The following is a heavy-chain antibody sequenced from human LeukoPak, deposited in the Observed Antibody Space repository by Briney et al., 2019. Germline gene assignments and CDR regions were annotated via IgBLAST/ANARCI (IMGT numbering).Heavy chain of an antibody. Sequence: GGSLRLSCAASGFAFSGYSMNWVRRAPGKGLEWLSYISSGSSTIYYADSVKGRFTISRDNAKNSLYLQMNSLRAEDTAVYYCARSRTGNYFDYWGQGTLVTVSS. D-gene: IGHD2-8*02. CDR1: GFAFSGYS. J-gene: IGHJ4*02. CDR3: ARSRTGNYFDY. V-gene: IGHV3-48*01. CDR2: ISSGSSTI.